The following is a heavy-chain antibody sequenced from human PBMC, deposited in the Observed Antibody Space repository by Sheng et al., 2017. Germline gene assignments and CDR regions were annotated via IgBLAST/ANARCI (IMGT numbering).Heavy chain of an antibody. V-gene: IGHV3-30*18. Sequence: QVQLVESGGGVVQPGRSLRLSCAASGFTFSSYGMHWVRQAPGKGLEWVAVISYDGSNKYYADSVKGRFTISRDNSKNTLYLQMNSLRAEDTAVYYCAKGQDIVVVVAATDYWGQGTLVTVSS. CDR1: GFTFSSYG. CDR2: ISYDGSNK. CDR3: AKGQDIVVVVAATDY. J-gene: IGHJ4*02. D-gene: IGHD2-15*01.